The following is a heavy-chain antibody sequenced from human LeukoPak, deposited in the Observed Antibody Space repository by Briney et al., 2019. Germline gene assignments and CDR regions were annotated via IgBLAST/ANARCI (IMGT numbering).Heavy chain of an antibody. CDR1: GGSISSYY. D-gene: IGHD3-3*01. V-gene: IGHV4-59*01. J-gene: IGHJ5*02. CDR3: ARDLGPDFWSGP. Sequence: SETLSLTCTVSGGSISSYYWSWIRQPPGKGLEWIGYIYYSGSTNYNPSLKSRVTISVDTSKNQFSLKLSSVTAADTAVYYCARDLGPDFWSGPWGQGTLVTVSS. CDR2: IYYSGST.